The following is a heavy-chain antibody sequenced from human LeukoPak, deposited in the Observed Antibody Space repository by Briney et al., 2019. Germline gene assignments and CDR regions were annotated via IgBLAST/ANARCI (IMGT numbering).Heavy chain of an antibody. D-gene: IGHD4-17*01. V-gene: IGHV3-53*01. Sequence: GGSLRLSCAASGFTFSSHGMHWVRQAPGKGLEWVSVIYSGGSTYYADSVKGRFTISRDNSKNTLYLQMNSLRDEDTAVYFCARATTTRTRFDYWGQGTLVTVSS. CDR2: IYSGGST. CDR3: ARATTTRTRFDY. CDR1: GFTFSSHG. J-gene: IGHJ4*02.